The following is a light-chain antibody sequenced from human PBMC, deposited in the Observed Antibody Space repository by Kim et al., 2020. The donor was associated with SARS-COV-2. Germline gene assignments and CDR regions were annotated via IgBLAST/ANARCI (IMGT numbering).Light chain of an antibody. V-gene: IGLV3-1*01. CDR2: QDS. Sequence: SVSQGQTASITCSGDKLGDKYACWYQQKPGQSPVLVIYQDSKRPSGIPERFSGSNSGNTATLTISGTQAMDEADYYCQAWDSSTVVFGGGTQLNV. CDR3: QAWDSSTVV. J-gene: IGLJ2*01. CDR1: KLGDKY.